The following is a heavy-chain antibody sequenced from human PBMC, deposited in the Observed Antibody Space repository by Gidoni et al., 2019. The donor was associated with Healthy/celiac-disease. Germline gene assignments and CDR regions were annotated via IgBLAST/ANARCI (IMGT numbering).Heavy chain of an antibody. V-gene: IGHV3-23*01. J-gene: IGHJ3*02. CDR1: GFTFSSYA. Sequence: EVQLLESGGGLVQPGGSLRLSCASSGFTFSSYAMSWVRQAPGKGLDWVSAISGSGVSTYYADSVKGRFTISRDNSKNTLYLQRNSLRAEDTAVYYCAKALRFGELIGAFDIWGQGTMVTVSS. D-gene: IGHD3-10*01. CDR2: ISGSGVST. CDR3: AKALRFGELIGAFDI.